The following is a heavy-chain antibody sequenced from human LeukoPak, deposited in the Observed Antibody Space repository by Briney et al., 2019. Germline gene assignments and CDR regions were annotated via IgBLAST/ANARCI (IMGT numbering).Heavy chain of an antibody. V-gene: IGHV1-69*02. CDR3: ASSDCSGGSCYPFDY. D-gene: IGHD2-15*01. Sequence: SVKVSCKASGGTFSSYTISWVRQAPGQGLEWMGRIIPILGIANYSQKFQGRVTITADKSTSTAYMELSSLRSEDTAVYYCASSDCSGGSCYPFDYWGQGTLVTVSS. CDR1: GGTFSSYT. CDR2: IIPILGIA. J-gene: IGHJ4*02.